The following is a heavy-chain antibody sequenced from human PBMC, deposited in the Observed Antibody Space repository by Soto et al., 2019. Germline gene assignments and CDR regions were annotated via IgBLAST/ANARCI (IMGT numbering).Heavy chain of an antibody. Sequence: GDSLQVSCKASGYTFTSYDINWVRQAPGQGLEWVGWINPTSEYTAHAQKFQGRVTLTREISTATAYMELSSLTSEDTAVDVGARQVTPGYSSYCGPGTQVIVSA. J-gene: IGHJ4*02. CDR1: GYTFTSYD. V-gene: IGHV1-8*01. CDR3: ARQVTPGYSSY. CDR2: INPTSEYT. D-gene: IGHD2-15*01.